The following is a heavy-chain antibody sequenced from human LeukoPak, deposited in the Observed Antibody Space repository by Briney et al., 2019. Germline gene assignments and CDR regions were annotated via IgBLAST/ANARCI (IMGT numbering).Heavy chain of an antibody. CDR3: ARRSGWSRGWYFDL. Sequence: SETLSLTCTVSGGSISSSSYYWGWIRQPPGKGLEWIGSIYYSGSTYYNPSLKSRVTISVDTSKNQFSLKLSSVTAADTAVYYCARRSGWSRGWYFDLWGRGTLVTVSS. CDR1: GGSISSSSYY. D-gene: IGHD6-19*01. J-gene: IGHJ2*01. V-gene: IGHV4-39*07. CDR2: IYYSGST.